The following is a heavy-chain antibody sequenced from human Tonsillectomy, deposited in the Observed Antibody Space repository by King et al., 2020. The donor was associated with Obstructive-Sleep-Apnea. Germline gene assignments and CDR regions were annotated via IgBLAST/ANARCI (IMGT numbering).Heavy chain of an antibody. V-gene: IGHV1-18*04. D-gene: IGHD3-22*01. Sequence: QLVQSGAEVKKPGASVKVSCKASGYTFTNYGISWVRQAPGQGLEWVGWISAYNGNTNYSQKLRGRVTVTTDTSTSTAYLELRSLRSDDTAVYYCARTYYSDNSGYYYVSGAPDYWGQGTLVTVSS. CDR2: ISAYNGNT. CDR3: ARTYYSDNSGYYYVSGAPDY. CDR1: GYTFTNYG. J-gene: IGHJ4*02.